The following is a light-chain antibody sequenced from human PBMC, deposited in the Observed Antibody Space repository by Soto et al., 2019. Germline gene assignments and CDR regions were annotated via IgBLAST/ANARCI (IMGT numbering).Light chain of an antibody. CDR1: QSVSSN. CDR2: DAS. CDR3: QQRSNWLT. V-gene: IGKV3-11*01. Sequence: DIILTQSPATLSLSPGERATLSCRASQSVSSNLAWYQQKPGQAPRLLIYDASNRATGIPARFSGSGSGTDFTLTISSLEPEDFAVYYCQQRSNWLTFGGGTKVDIK. J-gene: IGKJ4*01.